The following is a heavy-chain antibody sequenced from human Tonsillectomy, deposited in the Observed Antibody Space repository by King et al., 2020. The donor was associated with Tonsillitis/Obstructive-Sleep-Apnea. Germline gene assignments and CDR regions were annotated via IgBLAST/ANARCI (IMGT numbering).Heavy chain of an antibody. V-gene: IGHV3-23*04. CDR2: ISGGGGST. CDR3: AKAMVQGIIITIFDY. J-gene: IGHJ4*02. Sequence: VQLVESGGGLVQPGGSLRLSCAASGITFSSYAMSWVRQAPGKGLEWVSTISGGGGSTYYADSVKGRFTISRDNSKKTLYLQMNSLRAEDTAVYYCAKAMVQGIIITIFDYWGQGTLVTVPS. CDR1: GITFSSYA. D-gene: IGHD3-10*01.